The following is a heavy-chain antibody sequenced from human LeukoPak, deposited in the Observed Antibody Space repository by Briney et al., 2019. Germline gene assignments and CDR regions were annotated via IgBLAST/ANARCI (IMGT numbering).Heavy chain of an antibody. CDR3: ARQNGYLNWFDP. Sequence: SETLSLTCTVSGYSISSGYYWGWIRQPPGKGLEWIGSIYYSGSTYYNPSLKSRVTISVDTSKNQFSLKLSSVTAADTAVYYCARQNGYLNWFDPWGQGTLVTVSS. CDR2: IYYSGST. D-gene: IGHD5-18*01. V-gene: IGHV4-38-2*02. CDR1: GYSISSGYY. J-gene: IGHJ5*02.